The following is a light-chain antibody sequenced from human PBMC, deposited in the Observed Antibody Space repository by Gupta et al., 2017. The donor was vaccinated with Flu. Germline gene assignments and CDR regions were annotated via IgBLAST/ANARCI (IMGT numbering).Light chain of an antibody. Sequence: VTLGQPASISCRSSQGRVYSDGNTYLNWFQQRPGQTPRRLIHLVSYRDSGVPDRFSGSGSGTDFTLKISRVEAEDVGIYFCRQGAHWPWTFGQGTKVEVK. CDR1: QGRVYSDGNTY. V-gene: IGKV2-30*01. J-gene: IGKJ1*01. CDR2: LVS. CDR3: RQGAHWPWT.